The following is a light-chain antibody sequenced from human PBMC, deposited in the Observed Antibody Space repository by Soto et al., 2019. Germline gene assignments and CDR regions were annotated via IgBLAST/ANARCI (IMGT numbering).Light chain of an antibody. CDR2: YDG. CDR3: SSYTSSRIPVV. J-gene: IGLJ2*01. V-gene: IGLV1-36*01. Sequence: QSVLTQPPSVSAAPGQRVDISCSGGGSNLANHVATWYQQLPGKAPKLLLYYDGVLASGVSDRFSGSKSGNTASLTISGLRAEDEADYYCSSYTSSRIPVVFGGGTKVTVL. CDR1: GSNLANHV.